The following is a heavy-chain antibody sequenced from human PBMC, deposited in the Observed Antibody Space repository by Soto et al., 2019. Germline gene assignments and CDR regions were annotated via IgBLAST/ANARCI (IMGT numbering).Heavy chain of an antibody. Sequence: GGSLRLSCAASGFTFSSYGMHWVRQAPGKGLEWVAVISYDGSNKYYADSVKGRFTISRDNSKNTLYLQMNSLRAEDTAVYYCAKDWGSGWTFDYWGQGTLVTVSS. J-gene: IGHJ4*02. D-gene: IGHD6-19*01. V-gene: IGHV3-30*18. CDR1: GFTFSSYG. CDR3: AKDWGSGWTFDY. CDR2: ISYDGSNK.